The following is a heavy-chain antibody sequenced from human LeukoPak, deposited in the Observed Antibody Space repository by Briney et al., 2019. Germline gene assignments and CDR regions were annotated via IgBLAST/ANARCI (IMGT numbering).Heavy chain of an antibody. V-gene: IGHV3-53*01. D-gene: IGHD2-21*01. CDR1: GFTVSSNY. Sequence: GSLRLSCAAAGFTVSSNYMSWVRQAPGKGLEWVSVIYRGATTDYADSVKGRFTISRDNSKNTLYLQMNSLRAEDTALYYCARVADTHIFDYWGQGTLVTVSS. CDR2: IYRGATT. J-gene: IGHJ4*02. CDR3: ARVADTHIFDY.